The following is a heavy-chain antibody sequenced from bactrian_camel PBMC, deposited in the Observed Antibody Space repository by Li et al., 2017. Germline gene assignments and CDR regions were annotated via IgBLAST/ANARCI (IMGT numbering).Heavy chain of an antibody. J-gene: IGHJ4*01. D-gene: IGHD1*01. CDR2: INTDGSTT. V-gene: IGHV3S40*01. CDR3: ASGILRFTY. Sequence: VQLVESGGGLVQPGGSLRLSCAASGLTFSSYDLNWVRQAPGKGLEWVSSINTDGSTTNYADSVKGRFTIYRDNGKKTLYLQMNSLKPEDTAMYYCASGILRFTYWGQGTQVTVS. CDR1: GLTFSSYD.